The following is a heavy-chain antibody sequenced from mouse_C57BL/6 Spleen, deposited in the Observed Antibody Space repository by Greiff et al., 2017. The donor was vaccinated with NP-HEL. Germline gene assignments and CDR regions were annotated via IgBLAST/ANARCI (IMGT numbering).Heavy chain of an antibody. D-gene: IGHD1-1*01. V-gene: IGHV1-26*01. CDR3: ARKITTVVAKWYFDV. CDR1: GYTFTDYY. CDR2: INPNNGGT. J-gene: IGHJ1*03. Sequence: VQLQQSGPELVKPGASVKISCKASGYTFTDYYMNWVKQSHGKSLEWIGDINPNNGGTSYNQKFKGKATLTVDKSSSTAYMELRSLTSEDSAVYYCARKITTVVAKWYFDVWGTGTTVTVSS.